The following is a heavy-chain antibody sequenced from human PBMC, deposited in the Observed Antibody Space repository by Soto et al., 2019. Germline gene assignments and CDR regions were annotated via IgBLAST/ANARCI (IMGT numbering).Heavy chain of an antibody. V-gene: IGHV3-53*01. CDR1: GFTVSSNY. CDR3: ARAPDSSSWYFDY. Sequence: GGSLRLSCAASGFTVSSNYMSWVRQAPGKGLEWVSVIYSGGSTYYADSVKGRFTISRDNSKNTLYLLMNSLRAEDTAVYYCARAPDSSSWYFDYWGQGTLVTVSS. CDR2: IYSGGST. D-gene: IGHD6-13*01. J-gene: IGHJ4*02.